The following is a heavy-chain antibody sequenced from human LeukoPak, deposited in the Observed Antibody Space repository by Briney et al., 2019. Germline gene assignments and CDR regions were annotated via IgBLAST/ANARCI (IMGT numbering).Heavy chain of an antibody. V-gene: IGHV3-48*03. CDR3: AKGTMDSMDV. Sequence: GGSLRLSCAASGFTFNSYEMNWVRQAPGKGLEWVSYISSSGSTIYYADSVKGRFTISRDNAKNSLYLQMNSLRTEDTALYYCAKGTMDSMDVWGQGTTVTVSS. CDR1: GFTFNSYE. CDR2: ISSSGSTI. J-gene: IGHJ6*02. D-gene: IGHD3-10*01.